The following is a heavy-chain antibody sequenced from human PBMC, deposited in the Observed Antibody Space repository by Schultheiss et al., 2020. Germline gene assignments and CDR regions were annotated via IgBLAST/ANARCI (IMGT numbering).Heavy chain of an antibody. Sequence: ASVKVSCKASGYTFTSYYMHWVRQAPGQGLEWMGWINTNTGNPTYAQGFTGRFVFSLDTSVSTAYLQISSLKAEDTAVYYCARGIHYIWGSYRYPLFDYWGQGTLVTVSS. CDR1: GYTFTSYY. V-gene: IGHV7-4-1*02. D-gene: IGHD3-16*02. CDR3: ARGIHYIWGSYRYPLFDY. CDR2: INTNTGNP. J-gene: IGHJ4*02.